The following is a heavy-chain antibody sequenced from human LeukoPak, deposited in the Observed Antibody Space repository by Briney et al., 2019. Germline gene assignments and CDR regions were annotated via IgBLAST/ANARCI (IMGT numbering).Heavy chain of an antibody. V-gene: IGHV5-51*01. CDR2: IYPGDSDI. J-gene: IGHJ3*02. CDR3: ARRLKPYYYGSGSFYRQHAFDI. Sequence: GESLKISCKGSGYSFTSYWIGWVRQMPGKGLEWMGIIYPGDSDIRYSPSFQGQVTISADKSISTAYLQWSSLKASDTAMYYCARRLKPYYYGSGSFYRQHAFDIWGQGTMVTVSS. CDR1: GYSFTSYW. D-gene: IGHD3-10*01.